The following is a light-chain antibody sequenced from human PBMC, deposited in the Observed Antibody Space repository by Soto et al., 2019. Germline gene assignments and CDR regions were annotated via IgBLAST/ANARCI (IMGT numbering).Light chain of an antibody. CDR3: KSYTSSRTIV. Sequence: QSVLTQPASVSGSPGQSITISCTGTNSDVGGYNYVSWYQQHPGKAPKLIIYEVSNRPSGVSNRFSGSKSGNTASLIIYGLQTEDGADYYCKSYTSSRTIVFGTGTKVTVL. CDR1: NSDVGGYNY. CDR2: EVS. V-gene: IGLV2-14*01. J-gene: IGLJ1*01.